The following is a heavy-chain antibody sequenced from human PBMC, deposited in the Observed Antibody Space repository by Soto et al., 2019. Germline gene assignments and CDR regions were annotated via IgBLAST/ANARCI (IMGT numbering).Heavy chain of an antibody. J-gene: IGHJ4*02. V-gene: IGHV4-31*03. Sequence: SETLSLTCTVSGGSISSGGYYCSWIRQHPGKGLEWIGYIYYSGSTYYNPSLKSRVTISVDTSKNKFSLKLSSVTAADTAVYYCARAPGYYYNSSGYHLDYCGQGTLVTVSS. CDR2: IYYSGST. CDR1: GGSISSGGYY. CDR3: ARAPGYYYNSSGYHLDY. D-gene: IGHD3-22*01.